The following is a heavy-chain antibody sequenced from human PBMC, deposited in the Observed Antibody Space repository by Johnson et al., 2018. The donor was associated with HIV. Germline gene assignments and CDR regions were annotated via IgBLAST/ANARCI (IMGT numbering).Heavy chain of an antibody. CDR1: GFTFNKYG. V-gene: IGHV3-72*01. J-gene: IGHJ3*02. Sequence: VQLVESGGGVVQPGTSLRLSCAASGFTFNKYGMHWVRQAPGKGLEWVGRTKNKANGYTTEYAASVKGRFTISRDYSKNSLYLQMNSLSAEDTAVYYCARDKGVVARPPGAFDIWGQGTMVTVSS. CDR2: TKNKANGYTT. D-gene: IGHD2-15*01. CDR3: ARDKGVVARPPGAFDI.